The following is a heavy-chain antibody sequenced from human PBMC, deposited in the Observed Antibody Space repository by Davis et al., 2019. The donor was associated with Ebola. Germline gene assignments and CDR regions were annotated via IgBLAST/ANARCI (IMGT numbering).Heavy chain of an antibody. J-gene: IGHJ4*02. CDR2: IYSGGST. CDR3: ARGLAAAGTETFDY. Sequence: GESLKISCAASGFTVSRNYMSWVRQAPGKGLEWVSVIYSGGSTYYADSVKGRFTISRDNSKNTLYLQMNSLRAEDTAVYYCARGLAAAGTETFDYWGQGTLVTVSS. V-gene: IGHV3-66*01. D-gene: IGHD6-13*01. CDR1: GFTVSRNY.